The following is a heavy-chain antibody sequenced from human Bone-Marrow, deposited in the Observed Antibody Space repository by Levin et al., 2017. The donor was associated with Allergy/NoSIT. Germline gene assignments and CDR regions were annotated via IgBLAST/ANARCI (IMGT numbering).Heavy chain of an antibody. V-gene: IGHV7-4-1*02. CDR2: INTNTGNP. J-gene: IGHJ1*01. Sequence: ASVKVSCKASGYTFTSYAMNWVRQAPGQGLEWMGWINTNTGNPTYAQGFTGRFVFSLDTSVSTAYLQISSLKAEDTAVYYCARIRDVEMATIGAEYFQHWGQGTLVTVSS. CDR1: GYTFTSYA. D-gene: IGHD5-24*01. CDR3: ARIRDVEMATIGAEYFQH.